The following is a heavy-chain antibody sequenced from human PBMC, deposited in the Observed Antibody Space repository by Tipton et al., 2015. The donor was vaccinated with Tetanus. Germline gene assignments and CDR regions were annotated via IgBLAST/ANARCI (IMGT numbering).Heavy chain of an antibody. Sequence: QVQLVQSGAEVEKPGASVKVSCKTSGYSFSSNDINWVRQAAGQGLEWMGWMNPYTANTGYAPKFQGRVTMTRNTSISTAYMELKSLRSEDTAVYYCVRAHSGTSYIEHWGQGTLVIVSS. D-gene: IGHD1-26*01. CDR2: MNPYTANT. CDR3: VRAHSGTSYIEH. J-gene: IGHJ5*02. CDR1: GYSFSSND. V-gene: IGHV1-8*01.